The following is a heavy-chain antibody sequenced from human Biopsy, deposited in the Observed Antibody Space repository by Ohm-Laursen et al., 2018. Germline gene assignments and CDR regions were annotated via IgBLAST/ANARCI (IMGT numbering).Heavy chain of an antibody. CDR2: ISDTGST. D-gene: IGHD3-3*01. CDR3: ARLYRLDDYWNDDPPDAFDV. J-gene: IGHJ3*01. V-gene: IGHV4-59*07. Sequence: SDTLSLTCTVSGGSLTGDYWSWIRQSPGKGLGWIGSISDTGSTNYSPSLRGRVTISVDTSKKQFSLKVSSVTPADTAVFFCARLYRLDDYWNDDPPDAFDVWGQGTMVTVSS. CDR1: GGSLTGDY.